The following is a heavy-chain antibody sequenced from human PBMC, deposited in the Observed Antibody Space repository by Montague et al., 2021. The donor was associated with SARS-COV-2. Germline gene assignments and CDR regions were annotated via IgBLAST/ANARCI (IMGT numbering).Heavy chain of an antibody. J-gene: IGHJ3*02. CDR2: VNQSGTT. V-gene: IGHV4-39*07. D-gene: IGHD2-2*01. Sequence: SETLSLTCTVSGGSISSSSYYWGWIRQPPGKALEWIGEVNQSGTTIYNPSVKSGVTISEDTSKNQFYLRLNSVTAADTAVYYCARGRRPVVVPGAGPAGRAFDIWGQGTMVTVSS. CDR3: ARGRRPVVVPGAGPAGRAFDI. CDR1: GGSISSSSYY.